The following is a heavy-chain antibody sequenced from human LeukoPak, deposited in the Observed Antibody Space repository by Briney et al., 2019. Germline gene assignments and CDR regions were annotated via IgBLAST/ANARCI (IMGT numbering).Heavy chain of an antibody. CDR3: ARQPKSCAPGIFVTGKACWFDP. V-gene: IGHV4-34*01. J-gene: IGHJ5*02. D-gene: IGHD3-3*01. CDR1: GGSFSGYY. CDR2: IYYSGTT. Sequence: SETLSLTCAVYGGSFSGYYWSWIRQPPGKGPEWIGSIYYSGTTYPNPSLKSRVTISVDTSKNQFSLKLSSVTAADTAVYYCARQPKSCAPGIFVTGKACWFDPWGQGTLVTVSP.